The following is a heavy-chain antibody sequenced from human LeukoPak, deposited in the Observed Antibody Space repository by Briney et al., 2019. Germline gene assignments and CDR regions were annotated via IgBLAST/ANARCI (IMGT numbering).Heavy chain of an antibody. D-gene: IGHD7-27*01. Sequence: WASVKVSCKASGYTFTGYYMHWVRQAPGQGLEWMGWMNPNSGNTGYAQKFQGRVTITRNTSISTAYMELSSLRSEDTAVYYCARTYWAETEEGNYYYMDVWGKGTTVTVSS. V-gene: IGHV1-8*03. J-gene: IGHJ6*03. CDR3: ARTYWAETEEGNYYYMDV. CDR2: MNPNSGNT. CDR1: GYTFTGYY.